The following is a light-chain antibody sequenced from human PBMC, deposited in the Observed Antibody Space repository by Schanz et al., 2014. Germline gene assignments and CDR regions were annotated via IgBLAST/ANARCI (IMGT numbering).Light chain of an antibody. Sequence: QSALTQPASVSGSPGQSITISCAGTSSDVGRHDSVSWYQHHPGKAPKLIIFNVSVRPSGVSNRFSASKSGNTASLTISGLRAEDEADYYCSSYTTTSTYVFGTGTKLTVL. CDR1: SSDVGRHDS. CDR3: SSYTTTSTYV. V-gene: IGLV2-14*03. CDR2: NVS. J-gene: IGLJ1*01.